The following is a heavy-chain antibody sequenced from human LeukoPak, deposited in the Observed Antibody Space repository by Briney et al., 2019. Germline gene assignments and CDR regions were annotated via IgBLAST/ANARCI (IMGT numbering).Heavy chain of an antibody. Sequence: VASVKVSCKCSGGTFSQYLFVWMRQAPGRGLEWLGGIIPIYGTANYALMIQGRITLTAHESTATAYMKLRRLTSDDTAMYFCATHTGIYNYWCFDIWGQGTLVSVSS. D-gene: IGHD5-24*01. CDR2: IIPIYGTA. CDR3: ATHTGIYNYWCFDI. CDR1: GGTFSQYL. V-gene: IGHV1-69*13. J-gene: IGHJ5*02.